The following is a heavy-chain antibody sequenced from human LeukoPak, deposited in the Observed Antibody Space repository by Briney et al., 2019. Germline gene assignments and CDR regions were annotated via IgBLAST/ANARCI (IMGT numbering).Heavy chain of an antibody. Sequence: GTSLRLSCEVSGFTFTSYAMHWVRQAPGKGLDWVAVISYDGSDKYYADSVKGRFTISRDNSKNTLYLQMNSLRAEDTAVYYCAKLERGAFDIWGQGTMVTVSS. CDR1: GFTFTSYA. D-gene: IGHD1-1*01. CDR2: ISYDGSDK. J-gene: IGHJ3*02. CDR3: AKLERGAFDI. V-gene: IGHV3-30*18.